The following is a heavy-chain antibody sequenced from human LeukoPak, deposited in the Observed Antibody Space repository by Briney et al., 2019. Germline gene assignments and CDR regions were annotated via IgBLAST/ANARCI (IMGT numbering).Heavy chain of an antibody. V-gene: IGHV4-59*12. D-gene: IGHD5-24*01. CDR2: IYFSGST. CDR3: ARAGWLQLYYFDY. Sequence: SETLSLTCTVSGGSISSYYWTWIRQPPGKGLEWIGYIYFSGSTNYNPSLKNRVTFSVDTSKNQFSLKLSSVTAADTAVYYCARAGWLQLYYFDYWGQGTLVTVSS. CDR1: GGSISSYY. J-gene: IGHJ4*02.